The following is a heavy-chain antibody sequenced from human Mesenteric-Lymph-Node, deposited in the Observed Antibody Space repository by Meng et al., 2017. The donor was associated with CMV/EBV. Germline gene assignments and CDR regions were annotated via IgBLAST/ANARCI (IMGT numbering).Heavy chain of an antibody. CDR3: AGRNCSSPGCTIDY. CDR1: GFSLRSYE. V-gene: IGHV3-48*03. CDR2: ISSSGSSI. D-gene: IGHD2-2*01. J-gene: IGHJ4*02. Sequence: GESLKISCVASGFSLRSYEMNWVRQAPGKGLEWVSYISSSGSSIYSADSVRGRFMISRDNAKNSLYLQMNHLRAEDTAVYYCAGRNCSSPGCTIDYWGQGTQVTVSS.